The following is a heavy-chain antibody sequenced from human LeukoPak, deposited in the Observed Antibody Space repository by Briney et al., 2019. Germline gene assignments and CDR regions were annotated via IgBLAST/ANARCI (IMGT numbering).Heavy chain of an antibody. CDR3: SVDTAMVRSFDY. V-gene: IGHV4-34*01. CDR1: GGSFSGYY. J-gene: IGHJ4*02. Sequence: PSETLSLTCAVYGGSFSGYYWSWIRQPPGKGLEWIGEINHSGSTNYNPSLKSRVTISVDTSKNQFSLKLSSVTAADTAVYYCSVDTAMVRSFDYWGQETLVTVSS. CDR2: INHSGST. D-gene: IGHD5-18*01.